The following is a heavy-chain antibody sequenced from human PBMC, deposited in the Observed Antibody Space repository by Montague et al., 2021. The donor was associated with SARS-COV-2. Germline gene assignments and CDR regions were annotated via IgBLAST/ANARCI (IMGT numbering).Heavy chain of an antibody. D-gene: IGHD5-12*01. Sequence: CAISGDSVVNTGADRKSTRLNSSHDLNSYGISCYKKKWHSDYAVSVKSRITINPDPSKNQFSLQLNSVTPEDTAVYYCARDSGYDYGYFDYWGQGTLVSVSA. CDR1: GDSVVNTGAD. J-gene: IGHJ4*02. CDR2: SCYKKKWHS. CDR3: ARDSGYDYGYFDY. V-gene: IGHV6-1*01.